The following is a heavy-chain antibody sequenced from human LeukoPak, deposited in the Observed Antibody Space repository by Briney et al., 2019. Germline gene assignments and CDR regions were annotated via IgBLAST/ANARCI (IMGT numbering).Heavy chain of an antibody. J-gene: IGHJ4*02. Sequence: SETLSLTCTVSGDSMSGYYWSWIRQPPGKGLEWIGYIYYSGTTNYNPSLKSRVTISVDMSKNQFSLKLSSVTAADTAVYYCARIGHEDYYFDYWGQGTLVTVSS. CDR3: ARIGHEDYYFDY. V-gene: IGHV4-59*01. CDR1: GDSMSGYY. CDR2: IYYSGTT.